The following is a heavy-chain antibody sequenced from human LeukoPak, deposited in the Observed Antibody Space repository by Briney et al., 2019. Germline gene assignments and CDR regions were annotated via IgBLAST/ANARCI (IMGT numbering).Heavy chain of an antibody. V-gene: IGHV3-9*01. Sequence: PGRSLRLSCAASGFTFDDYAMHWVRQAPGKGLEWVSGISWNSGSIGYADSVKGRFTISRDNAKNSLYLQMNGLRAEDTALYYCARTPTFGGVIVIPYYFDYWGQGTLVTVSS. CDR2: ISWNSGSI. D-gene: IGHD3-16*02. J-gene: IGHJ4*02. CDR3: ARTPTFGGVIVIPYYFDY. CDR1: GFTFDDYA.